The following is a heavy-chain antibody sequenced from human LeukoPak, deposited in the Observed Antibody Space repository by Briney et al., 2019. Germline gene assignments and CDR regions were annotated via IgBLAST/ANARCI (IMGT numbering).Heavy chain of an antibody. CDR1: GGSISSYY. Sequence: SETLSLTCTVSGGSISSYYWSWIRQPAGKGLEWIGRIYTSGSTNYNPSLKSRVTMSVDTSKNQFSLKLNSVTAADTAVYYCARMVRGVIITFYYFDYWGQGTLVTVSS. CDR2: IYTSGST. V-gene: IGHV4-4*07. CDR3: ARMVRGVIITFYYFDY. J-gene: IGHJ4*02. D-gene: IGHD3-10*01.